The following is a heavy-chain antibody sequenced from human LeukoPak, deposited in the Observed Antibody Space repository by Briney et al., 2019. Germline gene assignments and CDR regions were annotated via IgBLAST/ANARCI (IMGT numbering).Heavy chain of an antibody. J-gene: IGHJ4*02. D-gene: IGHD3-9*01. V-gene: IGHV3-53*01. CDR3: TKGATIHVTGPDF. CDR1: GFTVSSNY. Sequence: PGGSLRLSCAASGFTVSSNYMSWVRQAPGKGLEWVSRIVESGGTNYADSVKGRFTISRDNSKNSLYLQMSSLRVEDTAVYYCTKGATIHVTGPDFWGPGTLVTVSS. CDR2: IVESGGT.